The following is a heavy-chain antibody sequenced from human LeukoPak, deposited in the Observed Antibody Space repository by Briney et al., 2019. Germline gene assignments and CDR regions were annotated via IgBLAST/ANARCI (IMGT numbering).Heavy chain of an antibody. V-gene: IGHV3-30*18. CDR2: IPYDGSNK. Sequence: PGRSLRLSCAASGFTFSSYGMHWVRQAPGKGLEWVAVIPYDGSNKYYADSVKGRFTISRDNSKNTLYLQMNSLRAEDTAVYYCAKDSEMNYDFWSGYYNWFDPWGQGTLVTVSS. CDR3: AKDSEMNYDFWSGYYNWFDP. CDR1: GFTFSSYG. J-gene: IGHJ5*02. D-gene: IGHD3-3*01.